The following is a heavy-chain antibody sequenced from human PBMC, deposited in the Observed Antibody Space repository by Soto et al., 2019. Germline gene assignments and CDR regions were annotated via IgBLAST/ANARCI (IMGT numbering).Heavy chain of an antibody. D-gene: IGHD4-17*01. CDR1: GYTFTNYG. J-gene: IGHJ4*02. CDR2: ISAYNGNT. V-gene: IGHV1-18*01. Sequence: QVHLVQSGAEVKQPGASVKVSCKASGYTFTNYGISWVRQAPGQGLEWMGGISAYNGNTNYVQKLQGRVSMTTDTSTSTTYMELRTLRSDDTAVYYCGRAGGDFPRAVDYWGQGTLVTVSS. CDR3: GRAGGDFPRAVDY.